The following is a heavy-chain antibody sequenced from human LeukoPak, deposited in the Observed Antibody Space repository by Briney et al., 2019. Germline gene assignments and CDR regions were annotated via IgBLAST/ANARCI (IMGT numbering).Heavy chain of an antibody. J-gene: IGHJ5*02. D-gene: IGHD2-2*01. Sequence: GGSLRLYCAASGFTFSSYWMSWVRQAPGKGLEWVANIKQDGSEKYYVDSVKGRFTISRDNAKNSLYLQMNSLRAEDTAVYYCARDDCSSISCYHNWFDPWGQGTLVTVSS. CDR2: IKQDGSEK. CDR1: GFTFSSYW. CDR3: ARDDCSSISCYHNWFDP. V-gene: IGHV3-7*01.